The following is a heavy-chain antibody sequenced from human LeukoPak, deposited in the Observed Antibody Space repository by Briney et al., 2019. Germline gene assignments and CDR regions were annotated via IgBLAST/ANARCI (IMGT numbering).Heavy chain of an antibody. J-gene: IGHJ6*03. CDR1: GFTFDDYA. V-gene: IGHV3-9*01. CDR2: ISWNSGSI. CDR3: AKDYTIFGVGRGYVDV. Sequence: PGRSLRLSCGASGFTFDDYAMHWVRQAPGKGLEWVSGISWNSGSIGYADSVKGRFTISRDNAKNSLYLQMNSLRAEDTALYYCAKDYTIFGVGRGYVDVRGKGTTVTVSS. D-gene: IGHD3-3*01.